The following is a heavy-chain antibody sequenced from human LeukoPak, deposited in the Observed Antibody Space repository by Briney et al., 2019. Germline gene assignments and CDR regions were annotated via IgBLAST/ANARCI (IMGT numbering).Heavy chain of an antibody. D-gene: IGHD2-2*01. V-gene: IGHV4-30-4*08. CDR1: GGSISSGDYY. CDR3: ARGRKDIVVVPAASPLLYYYYYYMDA. Sequence: SQTLSLTCTVSGGSISSGDYYWSWIRQPPGKGLEWIGYIYYSGSTYYNPSLKSRVTISVDTSKNQFSLKLSSVTAADTAVYYCARGRKDIVVVPAASPLLYYYYYYMDAWGKGTTVTVSS. CDR2: IYYSGST. J-gene: IGHJ6*03.